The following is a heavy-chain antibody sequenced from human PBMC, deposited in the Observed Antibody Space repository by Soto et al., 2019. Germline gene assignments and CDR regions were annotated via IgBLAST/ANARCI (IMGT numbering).Heavy chain of an antibody. Sequence: GASVKVSCKASGGTFSSYAISWVRQAPGQGLEWMGGIIPIFGTANYAQEFQGRVTITADKSTSTAYMELSSLRSEDTAVYYCARDWGTCSSTSCPYYYYGMDVWGQGTTVTVSS. CDR2: IIPIFGTA. J-gene: IGHJ6*02. V-gene: IGHV1-69*06. CDR1: GGTFSSYA. D-gene: IGHD2-2*01. CDR3: ARDWGTCSSTSCPYYYYGMDV.